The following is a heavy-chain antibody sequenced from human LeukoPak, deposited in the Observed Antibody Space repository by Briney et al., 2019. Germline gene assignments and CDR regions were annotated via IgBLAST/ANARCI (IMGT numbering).Heavy chain of an antibody. CDR3: ARDLWGATYDAFDI. J-gene: IGHJ3*02. CDR2: IDQDGSEK. D-gene: IGHD4/OR15-4a*01. Sequence: GGSLRLSCAASGFTFTIYWMSWVRQAPGKGLEWVANIDQDGSEKNYVDSVKGRFTISRDNAKNSLYLQLNSLRAEDTAVYYCARDLWGATYDAFDIWGQGTMVTVSS. CDR1: GFTFTIYW. V-gene: IGHV3-7*01.